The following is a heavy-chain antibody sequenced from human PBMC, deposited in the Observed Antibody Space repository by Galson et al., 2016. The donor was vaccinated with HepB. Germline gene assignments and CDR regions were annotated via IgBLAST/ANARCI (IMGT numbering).Heavy chain of an antibody. CDR1: GFTFSSHW. CDR3: ARGGSRPIDY. Sequence: SGFTFSSHWMHWVRQAPGKGLVWVSRINTDGSSTSYADSVKGRFTISRDNAKNTLYLQMISLRAEDTAVYYCARGGSRPIDYWGQGTLVTVAS. D-gene: IGHD1-26*01. J-gene: IGHJ4*02. V-gene: IGHV3-74*01. CDR2: INTDGSST.